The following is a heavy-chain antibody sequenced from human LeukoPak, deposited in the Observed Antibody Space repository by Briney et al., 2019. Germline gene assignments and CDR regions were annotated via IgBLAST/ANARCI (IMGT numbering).Heavy chain of an antibody. CDR2: ISSSGSTV. D-gene: IGHD3-10*01. CDR1: GFTFSDYD. J-gene: IGHJ4*02. CDR3: ARELIMVRGVIGY. Sequence: PGGSLRLSCAASGFTFSDYDMSWIRQAPGQGLEWASYISSSGSTVYYADSVKGRFTISRDNAENSLYLQMNGLRAEDTAVYYCARELIMVRGVIGYWGQGTLVTVSS. V-gene: IGHV3-11*01.